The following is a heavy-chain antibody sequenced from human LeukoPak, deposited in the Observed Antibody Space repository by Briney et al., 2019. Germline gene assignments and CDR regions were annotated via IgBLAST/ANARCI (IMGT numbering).Heavy chain of an antibody. CDR3: ARTTHSSSSLGVGYFDY. Sequence: PGGSLRLSCAASGCAFSSYWMSWVRQAPGKGLEWVANIKQDGSEKYYVDSVKGRFTISRDNAKSSLYLQMNSLRAEDTAVYYCARTTHSSSSLGVGYFDYWGQGTLVTVSS. J-gene: IGHJ4*02. D-gene: IGHD6-6*01. CDR2: IKQDGSEK. CDR1: GCAFSSYW. V-gene: IGHV3-7*01.